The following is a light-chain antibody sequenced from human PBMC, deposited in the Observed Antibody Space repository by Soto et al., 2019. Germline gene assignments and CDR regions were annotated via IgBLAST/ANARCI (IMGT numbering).Light chain of an antibody. J-gene: IGLJ1*01. V-gene: IGLV2-8*01. CDR3: SSYAGNNNYV. Sequence: QSVLTQPPSASGSPGQSVTISCPGTNSDVGGYKYVSWYQQYPGKAPKLMIYAVNKRPSGVPDRFSGSTSGNTASLTVSGLQAEDEADYYCSSYAGNNNYVFGTGTKVTVL. CDR1: NSDVGGYKY. CDR2: AVN.